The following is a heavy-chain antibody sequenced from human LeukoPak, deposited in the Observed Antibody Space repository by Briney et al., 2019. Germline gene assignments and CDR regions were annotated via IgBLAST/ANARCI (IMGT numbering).Heavy chain of an antibody. J-gene: IGHJ6*02. Sequence: PGGSLRLSCAASGFTFSSYWMHWVRHAPGKGLVWVSRINSDGSSTSYADSVKGRFTISRDNAKNTLYLQMNSLRAEDTAVYYCARVLGYCTNGVCSTPYYYYYGMDVWGQGTTVTVSS. V-gene: IGHV3-74*01. CDR1: GFTFSSYW. D-gene: IGHD2-8*01. CDR2: INSDGSST. CDR3: ARVLGYCTNGVCSTPYYYYYGMDV.